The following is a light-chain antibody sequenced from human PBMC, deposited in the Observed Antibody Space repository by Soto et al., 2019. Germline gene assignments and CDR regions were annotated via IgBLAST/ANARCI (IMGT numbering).Light chain of an antibody. CDR1: ESVSSSY. J-gene: IGKJ1*01. Sequence: EKVLTQSPGTLSLSPGERATLSCRASESVSSSYLAWYQQKPGQAPRLLIYGASSRATGIPDRFSGSGSGTDFTLIISLLGPEDFAVYYCQHYGSSPRTCGQGTKVEIK. CDR2: GAS. CDR3: QHYGSSPRT. V-gene: IGKV3-20*01.